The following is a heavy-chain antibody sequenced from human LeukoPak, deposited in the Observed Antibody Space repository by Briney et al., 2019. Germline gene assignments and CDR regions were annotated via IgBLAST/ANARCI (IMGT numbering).Heavy chain of an antibody. CDR1: GFTFSSYA. D-gene: IGHD5-12*01. V-gene: IGHV3-30-3*01. J-gene: IGHJ4*02. Sequence: PGGSLRLSCAASGFTFSSYAIHWVRQAPGKGLEWVAVISYDGSNEYYADSVKGRFTISRDNSKNTLYLQMNSLRAEDTAVYYCARGSIVATPGADFWGQGTLVTVSS. CDR3: ARGSIVATPGADF. CDR2: ISYDGSNE.